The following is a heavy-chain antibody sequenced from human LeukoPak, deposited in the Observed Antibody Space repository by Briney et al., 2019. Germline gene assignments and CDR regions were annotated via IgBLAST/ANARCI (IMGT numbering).Heavy chain of an antibody. CDR3: ARDRILGGYRLYFDY. V-gene: IGHV4-30-4*08. D-gene: IGHD5-18*01. CDR2: IYYSGST. CDR1: GGSISSGDYY. J-gene: IGHJ4*02. Sequence: PSQTLSLTCTVSGGSISSGDYYWSWIRQPPGKGLEWIGYIYYSGSTYYNPSLKSRVTISVDTSKSQFSLKLSSVTAADTAVYYCARDRILGGYRLYFDYWGQGTLVTVSS.